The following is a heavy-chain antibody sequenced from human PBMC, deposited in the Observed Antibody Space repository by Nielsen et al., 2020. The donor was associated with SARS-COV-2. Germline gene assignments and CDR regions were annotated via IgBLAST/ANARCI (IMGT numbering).Heavy chain of an antibody. V-gene: IGHV3-53*01. CDR3: ARDKETATAGAFDV. Sequence: GESLKISCAASGFTVSNNYMSWVRQAPGKGLEWVSVIFSAGSGGNIFYADSVKGRFTISRDTSKNTLYLQMNSLRAEETAVYYCARDKETATAGAFDVWGQGTMVIVSS. J-gene: IGHJ3*01. CDR1: GFTVSNNY. D-gene: IGHD5-18*01. CDR2: IFSAGSGGNI.